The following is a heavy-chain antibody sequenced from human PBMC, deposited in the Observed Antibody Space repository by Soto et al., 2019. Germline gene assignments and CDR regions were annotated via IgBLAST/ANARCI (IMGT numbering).Heavy chain of an antibody. J-gene: IGHJ4*02. Sequence: GGSLRLSCAASGFTVSSNYMSWVRQAPGKGLEWVSVIYSGGSTYYADSVKGRFTISRDNSKNTLYLQMNSLRAEDTAVYFCARSGYSYGPFDYWGQGTLVTGSS. CDR2: IYSGGST. CDR1: GFTVSSNY. CDR3: ARSGYSYGPFDY. D-gene: IGHD5-18*01. V-gene: IGHV3-53*01.